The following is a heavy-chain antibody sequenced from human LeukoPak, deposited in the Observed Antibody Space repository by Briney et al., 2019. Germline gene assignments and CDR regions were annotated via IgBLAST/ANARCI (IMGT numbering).Heavy chain of an antibody. Sequence: GGSLRLSCAPSGLTLCNYAMCWVRQAPGKGRDWVSSIRGSGERTYYADSVKGRFTISRDNSKNTLYLQMNSLRAEETAVYYCARLRTSFFDYWGQGILVTVSS. V-gene: IGHV3-23*01. D-gene: IGHD3-16*01. CDR2: IRGSGERT. J-gene: IGHJ4*02. CDR3: ARLRTSFFDY. CDR1: GLTLCNYA.